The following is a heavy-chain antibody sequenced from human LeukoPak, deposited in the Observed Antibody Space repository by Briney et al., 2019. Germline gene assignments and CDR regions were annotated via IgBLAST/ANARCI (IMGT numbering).Heavy chain of an antibody. CDR1: GGSISSSSYY. CDR3: AAEVVWFPYYYYYMDV. D-gene: IGHD3-10*01. J-gene: IGHJ6*03. V-gene: IGHV4-39*01. CDR2: IYYSGST. Sequence: SETLSLTCTVSGGSISSSSYYWGWIRQPPGKGLEWIGSIYYSGSTYYNPSLKSRVTISVDTSKNQFSLKLSSVTAADTAVYYCAAEVVWFPYYYYYMDVWGKGTTVTISS.